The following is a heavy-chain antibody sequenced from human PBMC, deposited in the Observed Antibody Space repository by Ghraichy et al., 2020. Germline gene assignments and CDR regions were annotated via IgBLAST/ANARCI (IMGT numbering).Heavy chain of an antibody. V-gene: IGHV1-2*05. Sequence: ASVKVSCKATGYAFTGYYMHWVRQAPGQGLEWMGQINPDNGGTKSAQKFQGRVTMTRDTSINTAYMELSRLSSDDTGVYYCARTGWSSGYHHWGQGTLVTVSS. CDR3: ARTGWSSGYHH. CDR1: GYAFTGYY. D-gene: IGHD3-22*01. J-gene: IGHJ5*02. CDR2: INPDNGGT.